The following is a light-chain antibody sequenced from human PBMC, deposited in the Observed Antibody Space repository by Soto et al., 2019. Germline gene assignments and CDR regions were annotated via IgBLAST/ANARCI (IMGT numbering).Light chain of an antibody. CDR3: GSWDSSLSAYV. CDR1: SSNIGGNS. J-gene: IGLJ1*01. Sequence: QSVLPQPPSVSAAPGQRVTISCSGSSSNIGGNSVSWYQQLPGTAPKLLIYDDDKRPSGIPDRFSGSKSGTSATLGITGFQTGDEADYYCGSWDSSLSAYVFGTGTKATV. CDR2: DDD. V-gene: IGLV1-51*01.